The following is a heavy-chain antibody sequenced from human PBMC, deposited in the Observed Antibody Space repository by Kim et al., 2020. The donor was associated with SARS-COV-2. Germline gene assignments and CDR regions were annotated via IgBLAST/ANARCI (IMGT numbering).Heavy chain of an antibody. J-gene: IGHJ6*02. V-gene: IGHV3-23*01. CDR1: GFTFSSYA. D-gene: IGHD3-10*01. CDR3: AKKLLWFGELNGMDV. CDR2: ISGSGGST. Sequence: GGSLRLSCAASGFTFSSYAMSWVRQAPGKGLEWVSAISGSGGSTYYADSVKGRFTISRDNSKNTLYLQMNSLRAEDTAVYYCAKKLLWFGELNGMDVWGQGTTVTVSS.